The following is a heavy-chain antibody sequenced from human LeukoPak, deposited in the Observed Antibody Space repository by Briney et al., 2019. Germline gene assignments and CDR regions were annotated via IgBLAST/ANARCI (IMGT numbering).Heavy chain of an antibody. CDR1: GASFSDYY. Sequence: SETLSLTCAVYGASFSDYYWSFIRQPPGKGLEWIGEIHHSGNTNYNPSLKSRVTISVDTSKNQFSLNLTSVTAADTAVYFCARLQLDHSSFDYWGQGPLVPVSS. CDR2: IHHSGNT. V-gene: IGHV4-34*01. CDR3: ARLQLDHSSFDY. D-gene: IGHD2-15*01. J-gene: IGHJ4*02.